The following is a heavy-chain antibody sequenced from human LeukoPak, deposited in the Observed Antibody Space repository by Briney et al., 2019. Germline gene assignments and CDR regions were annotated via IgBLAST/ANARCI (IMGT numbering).Heavy chain of an antibody. V-gene: IGHV3-23*01. CDR1: GFTFSSYA. Sequence: GGSLRLSCAASGFTFSSYAMSWVRQVPGKGLEWVSVISGSGDNTYYADSVKGRFTISRDNSKNMLYLQMNSLKTEDTAVYYCTTVEYYYDSSGYWNFDYWGQGTLVTVSS. D-gene: IGHD3-22*01. CDR2: ISGSGDNT. CDR3: TTVEYYYDSSGYWNFDY. J-gene: IGHJ4*02.